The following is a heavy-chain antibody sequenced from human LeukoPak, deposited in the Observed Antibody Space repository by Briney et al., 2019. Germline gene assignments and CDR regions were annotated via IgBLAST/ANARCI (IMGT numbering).Heavy chain of an antibody. V-gene: IGHV5-51*01. CDR2: IYPGDSDT. D-gene: IGHD3-3*01. Sequence: GESLKISCKGSGYSFTSYWIGWVRQMPGKGLEWMGIIYPGDSDTRYSPSFQGQVTISADKSISTAYLQWSSLKASDTAMYYCARLRNYDFWSGYKYVGRKEGSAAFDIWGQGTMVTVSS. CDR3: ARLRNYDFWSGYKYVGRKEGSAAFDI. J-gene: IGHJ3*02. CDR1: GYSFTSYW.